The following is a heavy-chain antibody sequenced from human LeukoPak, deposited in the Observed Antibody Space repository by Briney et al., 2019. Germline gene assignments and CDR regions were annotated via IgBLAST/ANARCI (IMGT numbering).Heavy chain of an antibody. V-gene: IGHV4-61*02. CDR1: GGSISSGGYY. J-gene: IGHJ4*02. Sequence: SETLSLTCTVSGGSISSGGYYWSWIRQPAGKGLEWIGRIYTSGSTNYNPSLKGRVTISVDTSKNQFSLKLSSVTAADTAVYYCARSSPYDFWSGLDYWGQGTLVTVSS. CDR2: IYTSGST. CDR3: ARSSPYDFWSGLDY. D-gene: IGHD3-3*01.